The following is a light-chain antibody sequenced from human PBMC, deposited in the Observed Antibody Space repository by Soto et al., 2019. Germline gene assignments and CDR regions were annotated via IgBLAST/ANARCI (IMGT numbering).Light chain of an antibody. CDR1: SSDVGAYNY. Sequence: QSALTQPPSASGPPGQSVTISCTGTSSDVGAYNYVSWYQQHPGKAPKLMIYDVSKRPSGVPYRFSGSKSGNAASLTVSGLQGEDEADYYCSSYAGSSWVFGGGTQLTVL. J-gene: IGLJ3*02. V-gene: IGLV2-8*01. CDR3: SSYAGSSWV. CDR2: DVS.